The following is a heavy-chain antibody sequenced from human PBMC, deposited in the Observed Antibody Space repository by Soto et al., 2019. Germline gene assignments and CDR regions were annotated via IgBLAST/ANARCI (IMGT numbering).Heavy chain of an antibody. CDR1: GYTFTGYY. CDR3: ARCTVNCSRGSCYMVPDYGMDV. J-gene: IGHJ6*02. CDR2: INPNSGGT. Sequence: ASVKVSCKASGYTFTGYYMHWVRQAPGQGLEWMGWINPNSGGTNYAQKFQGWVTMTRDTSISTAYMELSRLRSDDTAVYYCARCTVNCSRGSCYMVPDYGMDVWGQGTTVTVSS. V-gene: IGHV1-2*04. D-gene: IGHD2-15*01.